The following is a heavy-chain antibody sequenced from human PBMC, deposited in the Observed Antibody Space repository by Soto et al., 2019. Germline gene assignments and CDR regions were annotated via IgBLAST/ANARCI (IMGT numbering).Heavy chain of an antibody. CDR3: AKDAGVYGDFAGWGLFDY. D-gene: IGHD2-21*02. CDR2: ISYDGSNK. Sequence: QVQLVESGGGVVQPGRSLRLSCADSGITFSNYGMHWVRQAPGKGLEWVAVISYDGSNKYYADSVKGRFTISRDNSKNTMFLQMNSLRTEDTAVYYCAKDAGVYGDFAGWGLFDYWGQGTLVTVSS. J-gene: IGHJ4*02. V-gene: IGHV3-30*18. CDR1: GITFSNYG.